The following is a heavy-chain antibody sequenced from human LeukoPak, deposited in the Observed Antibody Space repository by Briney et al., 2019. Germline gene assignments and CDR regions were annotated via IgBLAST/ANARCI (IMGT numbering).Heavy chain of an antibody. CDR3: AKGGLLHYYYYMDV. CDR1: GFTFNSYW. D-gene: IGHD2-15*01. V-gene: IGHV3-7*01. Sequence: GGSLRLSCAASGFTFNSYWMSWVRQAPGKGLEWVANINQDGSEKDYVDSVKGRFTISRDNAKNSLYLQMNSLRAEDTAVYYCAKGGLLHYYYYMDVWGKGTTVTVSS. J-gene: IGHJ6*03. CDR2: INQDGSEK.